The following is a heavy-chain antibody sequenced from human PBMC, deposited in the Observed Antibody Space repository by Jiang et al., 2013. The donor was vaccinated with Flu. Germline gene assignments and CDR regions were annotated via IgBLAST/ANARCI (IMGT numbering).Heavy chain of an antibody. CDR1: GFDFDDYG. CDR2: VTYNGGRS. V-gene: IGHV3-20*01. D-gene: IGHD4-17*01. Sequence: RLSCVASGFDFDDYGMTWVRQAPGKGLEWVSGVTYNGGRSGYADSVKGRFTISRDNAKNSLYLQMHDLRVEDTALYHCARGGSDYEGVSYWGQGTPVTVSS. J-gene: IGHJ4*02. CDR3: ARGGSDYEGVSY.